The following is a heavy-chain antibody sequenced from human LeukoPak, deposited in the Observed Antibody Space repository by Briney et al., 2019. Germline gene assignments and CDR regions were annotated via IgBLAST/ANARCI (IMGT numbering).Heavy chain of an antibody. J-gene: IGHJ4*02. Sequence: SETLSLTCTVSGGSISSYYWSWIRQPPGKGLEWIGYIYYSGSTNYNPSLKSRVTISVDTSKNQFSLKLSSVTAADTAVYYCARRGYSSIDYFDYWGQGTLVTVS. D-gene: IGHD6-13*01. V-gene: IGHV4-59*08. CDR2: IYYSGST. CDR3: ARRGYSSIDYFDY. CDR1: GGSISSYY.